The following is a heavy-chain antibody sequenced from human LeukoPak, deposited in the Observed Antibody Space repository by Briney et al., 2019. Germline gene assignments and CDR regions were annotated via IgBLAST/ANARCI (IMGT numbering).Heavy chain of an antibody. J-gene: IGHJ3*02. V-gene: IGHV3-23*01. CDR3: AKDGYCSGGSCNPNGFDI. D-gene: IGHD2-15*01. CDR2: ITGSGGNT. CDR1: GFTFSSYA. Sequence: GGSLRLSCAASGFTFSSYAMSWVRQAPGKGLEWVSTITGSGGNTFYEDSVKGRFTISRDNSRNTLYLQMESLRAEDTAVFYCAKDGYCSGGSCNPNGFDIWGQGTTVTVSS.